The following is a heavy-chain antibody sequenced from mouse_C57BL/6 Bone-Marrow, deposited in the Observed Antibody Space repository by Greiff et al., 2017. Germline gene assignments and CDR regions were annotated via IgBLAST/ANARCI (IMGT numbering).Heavy chain of an antibody. CDR1: GFTFSSYA. D-gene: IGHD2-10*02. CDR3: TRWRGLESFDY. J-gene: IGHJ2*01. Sequence: EVMLVESGEGLVKPGGSLKLSCAASGFTFSSYAMSWVRQTPEQRLEWVAYISSGGDYIYYADTVKGRFTISRENARNTLYLQMSSLKSEDTAMYYCTRWRGLESFDYWGQGTTLTVSS. CDR2: ISSGGDYI. V-gene: IGHV5-9-1*02.